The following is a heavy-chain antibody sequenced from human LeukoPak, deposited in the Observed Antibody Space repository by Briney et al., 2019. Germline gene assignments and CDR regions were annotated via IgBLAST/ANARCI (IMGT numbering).Heavy chain of an antibody. Sequence: GRSLRLSCAASGFTFSNYWMNWVRQAPGKGLECVASIKQDGSEKFYVDSVKGRFTISRDNAKNSLYLQMNSLRAEDTAVYYCARDMPGNYGDYPHAFDIWGQGTMVPVSS. D-gene: IGHD4-17*01. CDR2: IKQDGSEK. V-gene: IGHV3-7*01. J-gene: IGHJ3*02. CDR1: GFTFSNYW. CDR3: ARDMPGNYGDYPHAFDI.